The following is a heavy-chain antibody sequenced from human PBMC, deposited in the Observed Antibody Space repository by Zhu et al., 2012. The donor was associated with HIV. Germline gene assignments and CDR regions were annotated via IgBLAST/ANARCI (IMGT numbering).Heavy chain of an antibody. J-gene: IGHJ4*02. V-gene: IGHV3-23*01. D-gene: IGHD3-22*01. Sequence: EAQLLESGGGLVQPGGSLRLSCAASGFTFSSYAMSWVRQAPGKGLEWVSAISGSGGSTYYADSVKGRFTISRDNSKNTLYLQMNSLRAEDTAVYYCAKGGVYYDSGRGFDYWGQGTLVTVSS. CDR2: ISGSGGST. CDR1: GFTFSSYA. CDR3: AKGGVYYDSGRGFDY.